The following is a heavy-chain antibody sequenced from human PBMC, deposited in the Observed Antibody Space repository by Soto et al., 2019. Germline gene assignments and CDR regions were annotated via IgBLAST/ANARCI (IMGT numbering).Heavy chain of an antibody. CDR1: GGSISSGGYY. CDR3: ARAGAVNWFDP. V-gene: IGHV4-31*03. CDR2: IYYSGRT. Sequence: QVQLQESGPGLVKPSQTLSLTCTVSGGSISSGGYYWSWIRQHPGKGLEWIGYIYYSGRTYHNPSLKSRITISVDTSKNQFSLKLSSVTAVDTAVYYCARAGAVNWFDPWGQGTLVTVSS. J-gene: IGHJ5*02.